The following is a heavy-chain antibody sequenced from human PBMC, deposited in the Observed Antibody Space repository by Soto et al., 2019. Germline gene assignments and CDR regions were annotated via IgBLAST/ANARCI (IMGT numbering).Heavy chain of an antibody. D-gene: IGHD1-26*01. V-gene: IGHV4-4*07. CDR1: GADINTYS. CDR3: ASDREDGYNFYDGMDV. J-gene: IGHJ6*02. Sequence: PSETLSLTCSVSGADINTYSWTWIRQPAGKGLEWIGRIYTSASINYNPSLKGRVTLSVDTSTNQVSLRLASVTAADTAIYYCASDREDGYNFYDGMDVWGQGTKVTVSS. CDR2: IYTSASI.